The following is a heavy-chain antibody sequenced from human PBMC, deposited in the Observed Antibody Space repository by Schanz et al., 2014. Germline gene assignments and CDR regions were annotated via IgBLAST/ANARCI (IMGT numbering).Heavy chain of an antibody. CDR1: GFTLSNAW. J-gene: IGHJ4*02. CDR2: IKSKTDGGTT. D-gene: IGHD2-15*01. V-gene: IGHV3-15*01. Sequence: EVHLVESGGGLVKPGGSLRLSCAASGFTLSNAWMSWVRQAPGKGVEWVGRIKSKTDGGTTDFAAPVKGRFSISRDDSKNTLYLQMNSLKTEDTAVYYCTSAVRATFGYFAYWGQGTLVTVS. CDR3: TSAVRATFGYFAY.